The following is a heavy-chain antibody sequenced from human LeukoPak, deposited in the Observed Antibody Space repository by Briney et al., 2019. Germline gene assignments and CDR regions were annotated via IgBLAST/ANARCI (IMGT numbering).Heavy chain of an antibody. CDR3: AQQLGYCSSGSCYFTY. CDR1: GFTFRSYA. Sequence: GGSLRLSCAASGFTFRSYAMSWVRQAPGKGLEWVSAISTDGGYTYYADSVKGRFSISRDNSKNTVHLQMNSLRAEDTAIYYCAQQLGYCSSGSCYFTYWGQGTLVTVSS. V-gene: IGHV3-23*01. CDR2: ISTDGGYT. D-gene: IGHD2-15*01. J-gene: IGHJ4*02.